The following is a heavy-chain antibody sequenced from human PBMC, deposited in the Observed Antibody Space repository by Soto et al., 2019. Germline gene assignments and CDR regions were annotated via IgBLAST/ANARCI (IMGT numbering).Heavy chain of an antibody. D-gene: IGHD6-19*01. Sequence: SVKVSCKASGGTFSIYAISWVRQAPGQGLEWMGGIIPIFGTANYAQKFQGRVTITADESTSAAYMELSSLRSEDTAVYYCARGDSSGWYFRFDPWGQGTLVTVSS. CDR3: ARGDSSGWYFRFDP. CDR1: GGTFSIYA. V-gene: IGHV1-69*13. CDR2: IIPIFGTA. J-gene: IGHJ5*02.